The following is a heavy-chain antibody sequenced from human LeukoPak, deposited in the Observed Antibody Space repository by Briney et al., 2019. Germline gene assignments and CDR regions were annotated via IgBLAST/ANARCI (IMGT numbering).Heavy chain of an antibody. CDR2: IYYSGST. Sequence: SETLSLTCTVSGGSISSYYWSWIRQPPGKGLEWIGYIYYSGSTNYNPSLKSRVTISVDTSKNQFSLKLSSVTAADTAVYYCARGIVVPAAMPVPFDYWGQGTLVTVSS. CDR1: GGSISSYY. J-gene: IGHJ4*02. CDR3: ARGIVVPAAMPVPFDY. V-gene: IGHV4-59*01. D-gene: IGHD2-2*01.